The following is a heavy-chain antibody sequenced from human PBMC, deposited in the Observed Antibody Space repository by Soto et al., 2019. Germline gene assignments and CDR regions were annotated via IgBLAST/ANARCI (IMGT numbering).Heavy chain of an antibody. J-gene: IGHJ6*02. CDR3: ARKNTYCYDSSGRMDV. Sequence: EVQLVESGGGLVQPGGSLRLSCAASGFTFSSYSMNWVRQAPGKGLEWVSYISSSSSTIYYADSVKGRFTISRDNAKNSLYLQMSSLRDEDTAVYYCARKNTYCYDSSGRMDVWGQGTTVTVSS. D-gene: IGHD3-22*01. CDR1: GFTFSSYS. CDR2: ISSSSSTI. V-gene: IGHV3-48*02.